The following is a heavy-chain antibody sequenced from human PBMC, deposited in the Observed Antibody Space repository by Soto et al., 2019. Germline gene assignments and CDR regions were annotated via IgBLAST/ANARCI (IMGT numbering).Heavy chain of an antibody. CDR1: GFTFSSYS. Sequence: PGGSLRLSCAASGFTFSSYSIHWVRQAPGKGLEWVSAITRNSDIYYADSVKGRFTISRDNAQNSVSLQMNSLRAEDTAVYYCAREETAWPLAYGLDVWGQGTRVTVS. D-gene: IGHD2-21*02. CDR3: AREETAWPLAYGLDV. V-gene: IGHV3-21*01. CDR2: ITRNSDI. J-gene: IGHJ6*02.